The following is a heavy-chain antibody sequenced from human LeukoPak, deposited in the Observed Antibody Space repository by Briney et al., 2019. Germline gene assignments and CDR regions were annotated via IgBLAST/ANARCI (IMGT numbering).Heavy chain of an antibody. V-gene: IGHV5-51*01. CDR2: IYPADSDT. CDR1: GYRFTSQW. J-gene: IGHJ6*02. D-gene: IGHD3-10*01. CDR3: ARCMFYYGSGVFHYHGRDV. Sequence: GASLQISCKGSGYRFTSQWIGWVRQMPGKGLEWMGIIYPADSDTKYSPSFQGQVTISVDKSISTAYLQWSSLKASDTAIYYCARCMFYYGSGVFHYHGRDVWGQGTTVTVSS.